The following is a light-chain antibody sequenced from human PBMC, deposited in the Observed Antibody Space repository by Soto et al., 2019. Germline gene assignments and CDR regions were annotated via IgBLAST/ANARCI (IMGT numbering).Light chain of an antibody. J-gene: IGKJ4*01. CDR2: DIS. CDR3: QQYLDCPLT. V-gene: IGKV3-15*01. Sequence: EIVMTQSPGTLSVSAGERVTLSCRASQNVITNLAWYQQKPGQTPRLLIYDISARASGIPRRFSGSGSGTEFTLTISSLQSEDSAVYYCQQYLDCPLTFGGGTKVEI. CDR1: QNVITN.